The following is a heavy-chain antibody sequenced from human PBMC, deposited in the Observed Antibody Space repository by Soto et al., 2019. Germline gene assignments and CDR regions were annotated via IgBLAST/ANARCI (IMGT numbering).Heavy chain of an antibody. V-gene: IGHV4-30-4*01. CDR1: GGSISSGDYY. CDR3: ARGSHSVLRFLEWLLYPQPAFDI. D-gene: IGHD3-3*01. J-gene: IGHJ3*02. CDR2: IYYSGST. Sequence: PSETLSLTCTVSGGSISSGDYYWSWIRQPPGKGLEWIGYIYYSGSTYYNPSLKSRVTTSVDTSKNQFSLKLSSVTAADTAVYYCARGSHSVLRFLEWLLYPQPAFDIWGQGTMVTVSS.